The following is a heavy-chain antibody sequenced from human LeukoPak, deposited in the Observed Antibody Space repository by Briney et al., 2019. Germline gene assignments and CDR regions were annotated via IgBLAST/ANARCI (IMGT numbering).Heavy chain of an antibody. CDR1: GFTFSSYG. V-gene: IGHV3-23*01. CDR3: AKGGGYDPNYYYMDV. J-gene: IGHJ6*03. CDR2: ISGSGGST. D-gene: IGHD5-12*01. Sequence: GGSLRLSCAASGFTFSSYGMSWVRQAPGKGLERASAISGSGGSTYYADSVKGRFTISRDNSKNTLYLQMNSLRAEDTAVYYCAKGGGYDPNYYYMDVWGKGTTVTISS.